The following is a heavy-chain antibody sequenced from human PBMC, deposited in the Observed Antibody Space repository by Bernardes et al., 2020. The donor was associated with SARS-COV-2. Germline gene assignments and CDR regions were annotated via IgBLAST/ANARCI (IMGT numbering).Heavy chain of an antibody. CDR3: ARAFWAGGVVPAAREETQNHQKNYYYYGMDV. V-gene: IGHV1-69*13. J-gene: IGHJ6*02. D-gene: IGHD2-2*01. Sequence: SVKVSCKASGGTFSSYAISWVRQAPGQGLEWMGGIIPIFGTANYAQKFQGRVTITADESTSTAYMELSSLRSEDTAVYYCARAFWAGGVVPAAREETQNHQKNYYYYGMDVWGQGTTVTVSS. CDR1: GGTFSSYA. CDR2: IIPIFGTA.